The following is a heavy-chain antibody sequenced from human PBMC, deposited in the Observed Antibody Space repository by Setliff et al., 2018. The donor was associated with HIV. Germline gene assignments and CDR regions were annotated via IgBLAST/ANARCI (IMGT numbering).Heavy chain of an antibody. CDR3: ASGKGVGGVIITGGLDV. D-gene: IGHD3-10*01. CDR1: GHTFSNSD. J-gene: IGHJ6*04. CDR2: MNPNTGVA. Sequence: EASVKVSCKASGHTFSNSDIHWVRRATGQGLEWMGWMNPNTGVAGYALEFQGRVTMTRDTSISTAYMELSSLTSEDTAVYWCASGKGVGGVIITGGLDVWGKGATVTVSS. V-gene: IGHV1-8*01.